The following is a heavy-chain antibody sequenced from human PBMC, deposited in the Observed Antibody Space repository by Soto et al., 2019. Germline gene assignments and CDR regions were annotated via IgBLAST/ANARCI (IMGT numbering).Heavy chain of an antibody. J-gene: IGHJ6*01. Sequence: ASVKGSCKASGDTFSSYAISWVRQAPGQGLEWMGGIIPIFGTANYAQKFQGRVTITADESTSTAYMELSSLRSEDTAVYYCARDKRAYCGGDCYYLGMDVWGQGTTVTVSS. V-gene: IGHV1-69*13. CDR2: IIPIFGTA. CDR1: GDTFSSYA. CDR3: ARDKRAYCGGDCYYLGMDV. D-gene: IGHD2-21*01.